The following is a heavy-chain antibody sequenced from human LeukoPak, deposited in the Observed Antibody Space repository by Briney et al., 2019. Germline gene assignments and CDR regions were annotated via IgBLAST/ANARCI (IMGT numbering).Heavy chain of an antibody. CDR2: INHSGST. CDR1: GGSFSGYY. V-gene: IGHV4-34*01. D-gene: IGHD5-18*01. CDR3: ARGGYSYGDFDY. Sequence: SETLSLTCAVYGGSFSGYYWSWIRQPPGKGLEWIGEINHSGSTNYNPSLKSRVTISVDTSKNQFSLKLSSVTAADTAVYYCARGGYSYGDFDYWGQGTLVTVS. J-gene: IGHJ4*02.